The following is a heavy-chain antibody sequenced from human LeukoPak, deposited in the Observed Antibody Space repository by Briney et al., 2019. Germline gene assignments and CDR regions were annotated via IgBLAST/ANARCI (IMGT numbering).Heavy chain of an antibody. D-gene: IGHD3-22*01. J-gene: IGHJ6*02. CDR2: ISAYNGNT. V-gene: IGHV1-18*01. Sequence: ASVKFSCKASGYTFTSYGISWVRQAPGQGLEWMGWISAYNGNTSYAQKLQGRVTMTTDTSTSTAYMELRSLRSDDTAVYYCAREESSGYLGYYYYGMDVWGQGTTVTVSS. CDR1: GYTFTSYG. CDR3: AREESSGYLGYYYYGMDV.